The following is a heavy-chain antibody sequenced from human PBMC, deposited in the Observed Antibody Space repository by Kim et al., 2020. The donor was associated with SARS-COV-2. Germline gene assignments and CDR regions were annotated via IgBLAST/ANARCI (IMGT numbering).Heavy chain of an antibody. Sequence: GGSLRLSCAASGFTFSSYGMHWVRQAPGKGLEWVAVISYDGSNKYYADSVKGRFTISRDNSKNTRYLQMNSLRAEDTAVYYCAKDSGRITMIVVVITGIDYWGQGTLVTVSS. CDR1: GFTFSSYG. CDR3: AKDSGRITMIVVVITGIDY. D-gene: IGHD3-22*01. J-gene: IGHJ4*02. CDR2: ISYDGSNK. V-gene: IGHV3-30*18.